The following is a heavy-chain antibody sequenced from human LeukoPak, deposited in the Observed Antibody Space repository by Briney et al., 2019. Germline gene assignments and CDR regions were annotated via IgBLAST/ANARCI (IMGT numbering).Heavy chain of an antibody. V-gene: IGHV3-30-3*01. J-gene: IGHJ4*02. D-gene: IGHD3-16*02. CDR1: GLTFRSSA. Sequence: SGGSLRLSCAASGLTFRSSALHWVRQAPGKGLEWVAVISYDGSKKFYAESVKGRLSMSRDNSKNTLYLQMNSLRAEDTAVYYCATDSTDGVIPRQSNPPFDDWGQGILVTVSS. CDR2: ISYDGSKK. CDR3: ATDSTDGVIPRQSNPPFDD.